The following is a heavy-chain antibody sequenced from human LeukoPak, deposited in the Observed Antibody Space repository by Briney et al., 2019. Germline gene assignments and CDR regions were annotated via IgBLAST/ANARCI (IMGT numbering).Heavy chain of an antibody. CDR2: ISAYNGNT. J-gene: IGHJ4*02. Sequence: ASVKVSCKASGYTFTSYGISWVRQAPGQGLEWMGWISAYNGNTNYAQKLQGRVTMTTDTSTNTAYMELRSLRSDDTAVYYCARERDSSGYYSVGYWGQGTLVTVSS. D-gene: IGHD3-22*01. CDR1: GYTFTSYG. CDR3: ARERDSSGYYSVGY. V-gene: IGHV1-18*01.